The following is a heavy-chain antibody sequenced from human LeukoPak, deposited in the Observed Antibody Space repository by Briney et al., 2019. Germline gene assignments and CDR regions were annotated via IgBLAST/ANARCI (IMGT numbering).Heavy chain of an antibody. CDR2: IYYSGST. CDR1: ADSISSGGYY. V-gene: IGHV4-61*08. D-gene: IGHD3-22*01. Sequence: SETLSLTCIVSADSISSGGYYWSWIRQPPGKGLEWIGYIYYSGSTNYNPSLKSRVTISVDTSKNQFSLKLSSVTAADTAVYYCARLLLPYGMDVWGQGTTVTVSS. J-gene: IGHJ6*02. CDR3: ARLLLPYGMDV.